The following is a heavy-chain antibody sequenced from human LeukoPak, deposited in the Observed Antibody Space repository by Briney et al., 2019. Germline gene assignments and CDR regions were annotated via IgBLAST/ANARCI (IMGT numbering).Heavy chain of an antibody. CDR3: ARENFVSSGCLDY. V-gene: IGHV3-11*01. J-gene: IGHJ4*02. CDR2: ISSSGSTI. D-gene: IGHD3-22*01. CDR1: GFTFSDYY. Sequence: PGGSLRLSCAASGFTFSDYYMSWIRQAPGKGPEWVSYISSSGSTIYYADSMKGRFTISRDNAKNSLYLQMNSLRAEDTAVYYCARENFVSSGCLDYWGQGTLVTVSS.